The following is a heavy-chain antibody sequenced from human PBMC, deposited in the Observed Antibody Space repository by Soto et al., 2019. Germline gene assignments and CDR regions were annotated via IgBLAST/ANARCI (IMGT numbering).Heavy chain of an antibody. J-gene: IGHJ5*02. D-gene: IGHD2-8*02. CDR3: ARRPSPVLIWYNWFDR. V-gene: IGHV3-33*01. Sequence: QVQLVESGGGVVQPGRSLRLSCAASGFTFSSYGMHWVRQAPGKGLEWVAVIWYDGSNKYYADSVKGRFTISRDNSKNTLYLQMNSLRAEDTAVYYCARRPSPVLIWYNWFDRWGQGTLVTVSS. CDR2: IWYDGSNK. CDR1: GFTFSSYG.